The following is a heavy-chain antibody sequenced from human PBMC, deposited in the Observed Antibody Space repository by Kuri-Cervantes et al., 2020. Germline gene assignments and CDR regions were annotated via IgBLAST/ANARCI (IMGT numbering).Heavy chain of an antibody. Sequence: GESLKISCAASGFTFSSYWMHWVRQAPGKGLVWVSRITGDGSGTTYADSVKGRFTISRDNAKNSLYLQMNSLRAEDTAVYYCARTGAYCSGGSCYHYWYFDLWCRGTLVTVSS. J-gene: IGHJ2*01. CDR2: ITGDGSGT. CDR1: GFTFSSYW. V-gene: IGHV3-74*01. CDR3: ARTGAYCSGGSCYHYWYFDL. D-gene: IGHD2-15*01.